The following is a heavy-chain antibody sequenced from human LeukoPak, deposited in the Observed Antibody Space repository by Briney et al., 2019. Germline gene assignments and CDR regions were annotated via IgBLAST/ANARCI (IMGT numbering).Heavy chain of an antibody. CDR3: ARDSLPYAESYFDY. Sequence: PGGSLRLSCAASGFTFSSYAMHWVRQAPGKGLEWVAVISYDGSNKYYADSVKGRFTISRDNSKNTLYLQMNSLRAEDTAVYYCARDSLPYAESYFDYWGQGTLVTVSS. V-gene: IGHV3-30*04. J-gene: IGHJ4*02. CDR1: GFTFSSYA. CDR2: ISYDGSNK.